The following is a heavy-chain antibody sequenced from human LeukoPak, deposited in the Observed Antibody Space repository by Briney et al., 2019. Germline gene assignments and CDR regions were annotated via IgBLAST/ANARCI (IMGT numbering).Heavy chain of an antibody. J-gene: IGHJ3*02. D-gene: IGHD3-3*01. V-gene: IGHV4-59*11. CDR1: GGSISSHY. Sequence: SETLSLTCTVSGGSISSHYWSWIRQPPGKGLEWIGYIYYSGSTNYNPSLKSRVTISVDTSKNQFSLKLSSVTAADTAVYYCARDTIFDAFDIWGQGTMVTVSS. CDR2: IYYSGST. CDR3: ARDTIFDAFDI.